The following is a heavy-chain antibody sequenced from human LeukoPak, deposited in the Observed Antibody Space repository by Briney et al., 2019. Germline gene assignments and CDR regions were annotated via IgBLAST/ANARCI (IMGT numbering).Heavy chain of an antibody. J-gene: IGHJ4*02. Sequence: SETLSLTCTVSSGSVSSRFYYWCWIRQPPGKGLEWIGSIYYTGSTYYNPSLESRVTISVDTSNNQFSLKLKSVTAADTAVYYCASHSDGYSSSYSVDYWGQGNLVTVSS. V-gene: IGHV4-39*01. D-gene: IGHD6-13*01. CDR1: SGSVSSRFYY. CDR2: IYYTGST. CDR3: ASHSDGYSSSYSVDY.